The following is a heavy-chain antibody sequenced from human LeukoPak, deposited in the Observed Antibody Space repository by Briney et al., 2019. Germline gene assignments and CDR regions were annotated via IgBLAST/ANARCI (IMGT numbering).Heavy chain of an antibody. V-gene: IGHV3-23*01. CDR2: LSGRGDTT. D-gene: IGHD3-16*01. J-gene: IGHJ5*02. Sequence: GGSLRLSCAASGFTFTTYAMSWVRQPPGKGLEWVSALSGRGDTTYYADSVKGRFTISRDNSKNTLYLQMNSLRAEDTAVYYCARGGINFPFDPWGQGTLVTVSS. CDR1: GFTFTTYA. CDR3: ARGGINFPFDP.